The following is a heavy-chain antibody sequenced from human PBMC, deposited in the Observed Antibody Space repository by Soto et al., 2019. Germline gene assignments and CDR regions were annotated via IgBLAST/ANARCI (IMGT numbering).Heavy chain of an antibody. V-gene: IGHV1-69*06. CDR3: ARGVYGSGNYYTGPSSFDI. CDR2: TIPVFNTA. D-gene: IGHD3-10*01. CDR1: GGTLSDHG. J-gene: IGHJ3*02. Sequence: QVQLEQSGAEGKKPGSSVKVSCKASGGTLSDHGVAWLRQAPGQGLEWMGGTIPVFNTAKYAQKFQGRVTVTADKFTNIAYMELSSLRSEYTAFYFCARGVYGSGNYYTGPSSFDIWGQGTLVIVSS.